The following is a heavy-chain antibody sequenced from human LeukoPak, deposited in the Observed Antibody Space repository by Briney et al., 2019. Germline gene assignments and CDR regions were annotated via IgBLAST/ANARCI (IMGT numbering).Heavy chain of an antibody. J-gene: IGHJ5*02. CDR1: GASISTYY. CDR3: ARGANWFDP. Sequence: SETLSLTCTVSGASISTYYWSWIRQPPGKGLEWIGYIYYSGSTNYNPSLKSRLTISVDTSKNQFSLKLNSVTATDAAVYYCARGANWFDPWGQGTLVTVSS. CDR2: IYYSGST. V-gene: IGHV4-59*01.